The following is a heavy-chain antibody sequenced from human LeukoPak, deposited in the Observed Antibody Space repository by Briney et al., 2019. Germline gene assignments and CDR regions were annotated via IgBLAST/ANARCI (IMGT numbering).Heavy chain of an antibody. D-gene: IGHD1-26*01. CDR2: ITGSGGTT. J-gene: IGHJ4*02. Sequence: GGSLRLSCEASGITFSFYGMSWVRQAPGKGLEGVSAITGSGGTTYYADSMKGRFTISRDNSKNTLYLQMNSLRAEDTAVYDCAKDRVGALLYFDFWGQGTLVTVSS. CDR1: GITFSFYG. V-gene: IGHV3-23*01. CDR3: AKDRVGALLYFDF.